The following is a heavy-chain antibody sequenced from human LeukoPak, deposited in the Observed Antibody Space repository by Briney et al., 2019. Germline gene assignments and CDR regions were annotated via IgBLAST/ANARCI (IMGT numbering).Heavy chain of an antibody. V-gene: IGHV3-21*01. CDR2: ISGSSTYI. CDR3: ARDPDRYSSGWYFDP. J-gene: IGHJ5*02. Sequence: GGSLRLSRAASGYTFSSYTMNWVREAPGKGLEWVSTISGSSTYIYYADSVKGRFTISRDNAKNSLYLQMNSLRADDTAVYYCARDPDRYSSGWYFDPWGQGTLVTVSS. CDR1: GYTFSSYT. D-gene: IGHD6-19*01.